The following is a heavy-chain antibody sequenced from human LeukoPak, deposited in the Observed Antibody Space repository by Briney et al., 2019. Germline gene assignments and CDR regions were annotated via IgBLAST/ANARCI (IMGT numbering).Heavy chain of an antibody. CDR3: ARAPGIAVAGTSRYYYYMDV. CDR2: INHSGST. J-gene: IGHJ6*03. D-gene: IGHD6-19*01. Sequence: SETLSLTCTVSGGSISGYYWSWIRQPPGKGLEWIGEINHSGSTNYNPSLKSRVTISVDTSKNQFSLKPSSVTAADTAVYYCARAPGIAVAGTSRYYYYMDVWGKGTTVTVSS. CDR1: GGSISGYY. V-gene: IGHV4-34*01.